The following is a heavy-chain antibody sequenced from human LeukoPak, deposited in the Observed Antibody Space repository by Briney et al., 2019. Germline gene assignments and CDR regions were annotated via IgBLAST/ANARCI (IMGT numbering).Heavy chain of an antibody. CDR1: GYTFTSYG. CDR3: ARVTGSLDH. CDR2: MNPKSGNT. J-gene: IGHJ5*02. Sequence: VASVKVSCKASGYTFTSYGINWVRPAAGQGLEWMGWMNPKSGNTGYAQNFQGRVTMTRDTSISTAYMELGGLRSEDTAVYYCARVTGSLDHWGHGTLVTVSS. D-gene: IGHD1-26*01. V-gene: IGHV1-8*01.